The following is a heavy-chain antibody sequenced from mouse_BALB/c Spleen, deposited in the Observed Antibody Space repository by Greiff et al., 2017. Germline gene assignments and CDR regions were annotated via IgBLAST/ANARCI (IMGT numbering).Heavy chain of an antibody. D-gene: IGHD1-1*01. CDR2: IWAGGST. Sequence: VQLQESGPGLVAPSQSLSITCTVSGFSLTSYGVHWVRQPPGKGLEWLGVIWAGGSTNYNSALMSRLSISKDNSKSQVFLKMNSLQTDDTAMYYCAGYYGSSPYAMDYWGQGTSVTVSS. V-gene: IGHV2-9*02. J-gene: IGHJ4*01. CDR3: AGYYGSSPYAMDY. CDR1: GFSLTSYG.